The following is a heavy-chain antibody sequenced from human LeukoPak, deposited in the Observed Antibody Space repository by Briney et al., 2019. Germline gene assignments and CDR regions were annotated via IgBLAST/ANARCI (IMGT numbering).Heavy chain of an antibody. Sequence: GGSLRLSCAASGFTVSSNYMSWVRQAPGKGLEWVSVIYSGGSTYYADSVKGRLTISRDNSKNTLYLQMNSLRAEDTAVYYCARDSALDSSGYYGVWDYWGQGTLVTVSS. D-gene: IGHD3-22*01. J-gene: IGHJ4*02. V-gene: IGHV3-66*01. CDR2: IYSGGST. CDR3: ARDSALDSSGYYGVWDY. CDR1: GFTVSSNY.